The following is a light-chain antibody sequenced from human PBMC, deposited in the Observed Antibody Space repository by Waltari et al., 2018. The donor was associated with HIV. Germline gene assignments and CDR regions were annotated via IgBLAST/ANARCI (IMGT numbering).Light chain of an antibody. J-gene: IGKJ2*01. CDR3: QQSYSTPYT. CDR1: QSISSY. V-gene: IGKV1-39*01. CDR2: GAS. Sequence: DIQMTQSPSTLSASVGDRVTITCRASQSISSYLNWYQQKPGKAPKFLMYGASSLQSGVPSRFSGSGSGTDFTLSISSLQPEDFATYYCQQSYSTPYTFGQGTRLEIK.